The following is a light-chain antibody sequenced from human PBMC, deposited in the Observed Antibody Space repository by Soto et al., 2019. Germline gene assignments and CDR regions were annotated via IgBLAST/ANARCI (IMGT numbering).Light chain of an antibody. V-gene: IGLV1-36*01. CDR1: SSNIGNNA. Sequence: QSVLTQPPSLSAAPRQRVTISCSGSSSNIGNNAVNWYQQVPGKAPKLLIHFDDRVASGISDRFSGSKSGTSASLAISGLQSEDEADYYCAAWDDSLNGPVFGGGTKLTVL. CDR2: FDD. J-gene: IGLJ3*02. CDR3: AAWDDSLNGPV.